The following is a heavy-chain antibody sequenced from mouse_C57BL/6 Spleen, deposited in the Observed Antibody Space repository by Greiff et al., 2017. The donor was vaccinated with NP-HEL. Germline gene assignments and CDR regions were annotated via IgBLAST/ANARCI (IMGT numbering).Heavy chain of an antibody. J-gene: IGHJ4*01. Sequence: VQLQQSGAELARPGASVKMSCKASGYTFTSYTMHWVKQRPGQGLEWIGYINPSSGYTKYNQKFKDKATLTADKSSSTAYMQLSSLTSEDAAVYYCANLDYGSSWGAMDYWGQGTSVTVSS. D-gene: IGHD1-1*01. CDR2: INPSSGYT. CDR3: ANLDYGSSWGAMDY. CDR1: GYTFTSYT. V-gene: IGHV1-4*01.